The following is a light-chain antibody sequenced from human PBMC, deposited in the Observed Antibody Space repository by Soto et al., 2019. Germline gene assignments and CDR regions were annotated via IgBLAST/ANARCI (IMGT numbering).Light chain of an antibody. Sequence: IQMSQNPSSLCGAGEDGVISTCRASQSISNHLNWYQQKPGKAPKLLIFAASSLQSGVPSRFSGSRSGPDFTLTISSLQPEDCATDYCHQSYSSPPTFGQGTKVDI. CDR2: AAS. CDR1: QSISNH. V-gene: IGKV1-39*01. J-gene: IGKJ1*01. CDR3: HQSYSSPPT.